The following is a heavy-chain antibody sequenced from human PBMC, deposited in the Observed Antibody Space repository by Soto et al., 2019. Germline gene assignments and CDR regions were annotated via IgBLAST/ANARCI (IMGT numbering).Heavy chain of an antibody. J-gene: IGHJ4*02. Sequence: QVQLQESGPGLVKPSETLSLTCTVSGGSVSSGSYYWSWIRQPPGKGLEWIGYIYYSGSTNYNPSLKSRVTISVDTSKNQCSLKLSSVTAADTAVYYCARSPDYDFWSGYYTPTYYFDYWGQGTLVTVSS. CDR1: GGSVSSGSYY. V-gene: IGHV4-61*01. D-gene: IGHD3-3*01. CDR3: ARSPDYDFWSGYYTPTYYFDY. CDR2: IYYSGST.